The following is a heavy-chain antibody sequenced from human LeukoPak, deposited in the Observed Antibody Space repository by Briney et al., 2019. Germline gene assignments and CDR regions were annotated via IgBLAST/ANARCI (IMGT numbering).Heavy chain of an antibody. J-gene: IGHJ4*02. CDR2: INAGNGNT. CDR1: GYTFTSYA. CDR3: ARDLTMVRGAAGY. D-gene: IGHD3-10*01. V-gene: IGHV1-3*01. Sequence: ASVKASCKASGYTFTSYAMHWVRQAPGQRLEWMGWINAGNGNTKYSQKFQGRVTITRDTSASTAYMELSSLRSEDTAVYYCARDLTMVRGAAGYWGQGTLVTVSS.